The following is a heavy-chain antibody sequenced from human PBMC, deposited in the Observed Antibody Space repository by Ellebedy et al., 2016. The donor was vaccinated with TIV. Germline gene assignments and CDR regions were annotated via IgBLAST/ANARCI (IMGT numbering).Heavy chain of an antibody. J-gene: IGHJ4*02. CDR1: ESTFSSYG. D-gene: IGHD6-19*01. CDR2: ISTTDGT. Sequence: GESLKISCEASESTFSSYGMSWVRQAPGKGLEWVSSISTTDGTHYADSVKGRFTISRDNPKNTLYLQMNSLRVEDTAVYYCVGRPQSSGWYGPFDYWGQGTLVTVSS. V-gene: IGHV3-23*01. CDR3: VGRPQSSGWYGPFDY.